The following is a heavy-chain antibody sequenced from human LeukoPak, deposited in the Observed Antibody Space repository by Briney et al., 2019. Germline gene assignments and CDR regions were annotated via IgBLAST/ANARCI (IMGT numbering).Heavy chain of an antibody. D-gene: IGHD4-17*01. V-gene: IGHV3-23*01. CDR3: ATNDYGASDY. J-gene: IGHJ4*02. CDR2: ISGSGGST. Sequence: GGSLRLSCAASGFTFSSYGMSWVRQAPGKGLEWVSAISGSGGSTYYADSVKGRFTISRDNAKNSLYLQMNSLRAEDTAVFYCATNDYGASDYWGQGTLVTVSS. CDR1: GFTFSSYG.